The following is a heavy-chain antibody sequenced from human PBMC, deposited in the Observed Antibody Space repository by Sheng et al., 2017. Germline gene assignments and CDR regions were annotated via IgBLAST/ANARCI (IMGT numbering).Heavy chain of an antibody. CDR2: ISSSGGTI. D-gene: IGHD5-18*01. J-gene: IGHJ3*01. CDR1: GFTFSNNE. CDR3: ARSGYSSSHAFDL. V-gene: IGHV3-48*03. Sequence: EVQLVESGGGLVQPGGSLTLSCATSGFTFSNNEMNWVRQAPGKGPEWLAYISSSGGTINYADSVMGRFTISRDDAKNSLFLQLSSLRVEDTATYYCARSGYSSSHAFDLWGQGTLVTVSS.